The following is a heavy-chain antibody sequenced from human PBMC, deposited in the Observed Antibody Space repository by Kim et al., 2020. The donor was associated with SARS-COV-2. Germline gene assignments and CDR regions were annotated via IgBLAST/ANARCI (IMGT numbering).Heavy chain of an antibody. CDR2: ISSSGSTI. CDR3: ARDTWGSLYTYSGWIDY. D-gene: IGHD6-19*01. Sequence: GGSLRLSCAASGFTFSDYYMSWIRQAPGKGLEWVSYISSSGSTIYYADSVKGRFTISRDNAKNSLYLQMNSLRAEDTAVYYCARDTWGSLYTYSGWIDYWGQGTLVTVSS. J-gene: IGHJ4*02. V-gene: IGHV3-11*01. CDR1: GFTFSDYY.